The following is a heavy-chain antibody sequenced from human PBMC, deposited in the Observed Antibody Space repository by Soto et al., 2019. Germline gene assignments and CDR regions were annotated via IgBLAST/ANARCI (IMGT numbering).Heavy chain of an antibody. CDR3: ARGTFYYDSSGYYPNAFDM. D-gene: IGHD3-22*01. V-gene: IGHV1-46*01. Sequence: GASVKVSCKASGYTFTNYFIHWVRQAPGQGLEWMGIINPATGGTNYAQKFQGRVTVTRDTSTSTVYMVLSSLRSEDTAVYYCARGTFYYDSSGYYPNAFDMWGLRTMVTVSS. CDR2: INPATGGT. CDR1: GYTFTNYF. J-gene: IGHJ3*02.